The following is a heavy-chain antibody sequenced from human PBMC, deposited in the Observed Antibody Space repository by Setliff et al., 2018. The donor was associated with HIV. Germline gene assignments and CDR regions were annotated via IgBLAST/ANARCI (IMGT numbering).Heavy chain of an antibody. CDR2: IYKGGST. D-gene: IGHD3-10*01. CDR3: ARSALWFGEADWYFDL. J-gene: IGHJ2*01. CDR1: GGSISTSSYW. Sequence: SETLSLTCTVSGGSISTSSYWWGWIRQPPGKGLEWIGWIGYIYKGGSTYYNPSLKSRVTMSEDTSKNQFSLKLRSVTAVDTAVYYCARSALWFGEADWYFDLWGRGTLVTVSS. V-gene: IGHV4-28*01.